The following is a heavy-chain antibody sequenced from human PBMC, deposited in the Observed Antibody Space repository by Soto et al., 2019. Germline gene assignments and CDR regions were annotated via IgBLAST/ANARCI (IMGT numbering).Heavy chain of an antibody. Sequence: QVQLVQSGAEVKKPGSSVKVSCKASGGTFSSYAISWVRQAPGQGLEWMGGIIPIFGTANYAQKFQGRVTITADEPRSKAYMELGSLGSEDTAVYYCARGSGFYFHLDYWGQGTLVTVSS. CDR3: ARGSGFYFHLDY. V-gene: IGHV1-69*12. D-gene: IGHD3-22*01. CDR2: IIPIFGTA. CDR1: GGTFSSYA. J-gene: IGHJ4*02.